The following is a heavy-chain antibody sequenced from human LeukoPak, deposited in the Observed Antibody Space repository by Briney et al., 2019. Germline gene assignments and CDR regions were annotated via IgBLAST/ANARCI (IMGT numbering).Heavy chain of an antibody. J-gene: IGHJ6*03. V-gene: IGHV1-18*01. Sequence: ASVKVSCKASGYTFTSYGISWVRQAPGQGLEWMGWISAYNGNTNYAQKLQGRVTMTTDTSTSTAYMELSSLRSEDTAVYYCARAALKRSVGVVIGGYYYYYMDVWGKGTTVTVSS. CDR2: ISAYNGNT. D-gene: IGHD3-3*01. CDR3: ARAALKRSVGVVIGGYYYYYMDV. CDR1: GYTFTSYG.